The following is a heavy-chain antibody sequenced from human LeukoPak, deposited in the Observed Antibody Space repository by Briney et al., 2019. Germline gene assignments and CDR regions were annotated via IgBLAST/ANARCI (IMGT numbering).Heavy chain of an antibody. CDR2: INHSGST. Sequence: SETLSLACAVYGGPFSGYYWSWIRQPPGKGLEWIGEINHSGSTNYNPSLKSRVTISVGTSKNQFSLKLSSVTAADTAVYYCARGRRYTGYDYTLSWFDPWGRGTLVTVSS. J-gene: IGHJ5*02. D-gene: IGHD5-12*01. CDR1: GGPFSGYY. V-gene: IGHV4-34*01. CDR3: ARGRRYTGYDYTLSWFDP.